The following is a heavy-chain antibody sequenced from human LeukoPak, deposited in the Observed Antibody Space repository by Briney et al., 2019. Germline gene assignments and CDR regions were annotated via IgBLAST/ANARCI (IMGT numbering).Heavy chain of an antibody. D-gene: IGHD2-2*02. V-gene: IGHV3-9*01. CDR3: AKDKGYCSSTSCYNHFDY. J-gene: IGHJ4*02. Sequence: PGGSLRLSCAASGFTFDDYAMHWVRQAPGKGLEWVSGISWNSGSIGYADSVKGRFTISRDNAKNSLYLQMNSLRAEDTALYYCAKDKGYCSSTSCYNHFDYWGQGTLVTVSS. CDR2: ISWNSGSI. CDR1: GFTFDDYA.